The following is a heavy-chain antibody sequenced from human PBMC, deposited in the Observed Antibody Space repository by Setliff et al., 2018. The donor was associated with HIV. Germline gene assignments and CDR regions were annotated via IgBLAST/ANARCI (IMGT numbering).Heavy chain of an antibody. J-gene: IGHJ4*02. V-gene: IGHV3-64*02. CDR1: GFTFSSYG. D-gene: IGHD6-13*01. Sequence: SGGSLRLSCAASGFTFSSYGMHWVRQAPGKGLEYVSAISNNGGITYYADSVKGRFTISRDNSKNTVYLQMGSLRAEDMALYYCARGSQAAVGMYYFDYWGQGTLVTVSS. CDR3: ARGSQAAVGMYYFDY. CDR2: ISNNGGIT.